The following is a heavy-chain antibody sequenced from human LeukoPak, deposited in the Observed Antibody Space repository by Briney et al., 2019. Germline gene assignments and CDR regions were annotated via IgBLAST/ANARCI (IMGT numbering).Heavy chain of an antibody. CDR3: ARADRNWKSDN. V-gene: IGHV4-59*01. D-gene: IGHD1-20*01. J-gene: IGHJ4*02. CDR2: IYYYGGT. CDR1: GGSITSYY. Sequence: SETLSLTCTVSGGSITSYYWSWIRQPPGKGLEWIGFIYYYGGTNYNPSLKSRVTISVDRSRNQFSLKLSSVTAADTAVYYCARADRNWKSDNWGQGSLVTVSS.